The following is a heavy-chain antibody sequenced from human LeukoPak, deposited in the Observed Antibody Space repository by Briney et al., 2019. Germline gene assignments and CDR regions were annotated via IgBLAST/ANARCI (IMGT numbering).Heavy chain of an antibody. CDR1: GYTLSTFY. V-gene: IGHV1-46*04. D-gene: IGHD4-23*01. Sequence: GASVKVSCKASGYTLSTFYMHWVRHAPGQGPECMGVIRPSSGITAYAHKLQGRLTMTRDVATSTGYMELNSLKSEDTAVYYCARARSGGNQSDYWGQGTLVTVSS. J-gene: IGHJ4*02. CDR2: IRPSSGIT. CDR3: ARARSGGNQSDY.